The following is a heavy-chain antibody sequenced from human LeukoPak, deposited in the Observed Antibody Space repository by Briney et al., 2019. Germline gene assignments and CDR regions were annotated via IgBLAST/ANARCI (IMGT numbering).Heavy chain of an antibody. D-gene: IGHD3-22*01. CDR2: IYYSGST. V-gene: IGHV4-39*07. J-gene: IGHJ6*03. CDR1: GGCISSSIYY. CDR3: TRGSIAYYYMDV. Sequence: PSETLSLTCTVSGGCISSSIYYWGWIRQPPGKGLEWIGSIYYSGSTYYNPSLKSRVTISVDTSKNQFSLKLSSVTAADTAVYYCTRGSIAYYYMDVWGKGTTVTISS.